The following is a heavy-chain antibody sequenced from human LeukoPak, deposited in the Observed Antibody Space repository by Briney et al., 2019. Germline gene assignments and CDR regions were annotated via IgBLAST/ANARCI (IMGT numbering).Heavy chain of an antibody. CDR1: GVTISGYA. CDR2: ISGSGGIT. CDR3: ARTQYSSGWYNWFDP. Sequence: GVSLRLSCAASGVTISGYAMSWVRQAPGKGLEWVSAISGSGGITYYADSVKGRFTISRDNSKNTLYLQMNSLRAEDTAVYYCARTQYSSGWYNWFDPWGQGTLVTVSS. D-gene: IGHD6-19*01. J-gene: IGHJ5*02. V-gene: IGHV3-23*01.